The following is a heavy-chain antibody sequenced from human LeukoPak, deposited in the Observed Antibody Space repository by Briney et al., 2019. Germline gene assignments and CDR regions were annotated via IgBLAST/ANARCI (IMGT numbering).Heavy chain of an antibody. J-gene: IGHJ3*01. D-gene: IGHD3-22*01. CDR3: TRDQFFDYDNDDAFDV. CDR2: MTSSRYI. CDR1: GFSLKTYN. Sequence: GGSLRLSCAASGFSLKTYNMNWVRQAPGKGLEWVSSMTSSRYIYYADSVKGRFTISRDDANNLVFLQMHSLRAEDTAIYYCTRDQFFDYDNDDAFDVSGQGTKVIVSS. V-gene: IGHV3-21*04.